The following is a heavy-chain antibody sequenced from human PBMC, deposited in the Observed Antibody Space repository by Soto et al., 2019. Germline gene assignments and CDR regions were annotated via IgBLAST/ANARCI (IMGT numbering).Heavy chain of an antibody. Sequence: SETLSLTCAGYGGSFSGYYWSWIRQPPGKGLEWIGEINHSGSTDYNPSLKSRVTISVDTSKNQFSLKLSSVTAADTAVYYCARGRLDYDSSGYYYVGYFQHWGQGTLVTVSS. V-gene: IGHV4-34*01. D-gene: IGHD3-22*01. CDR2: INHSGST. CDR3: ARGRLDYDSSGYYYVGYFQH. CDR1: GGSFSGYY. J-gene: IGHJ1*01.